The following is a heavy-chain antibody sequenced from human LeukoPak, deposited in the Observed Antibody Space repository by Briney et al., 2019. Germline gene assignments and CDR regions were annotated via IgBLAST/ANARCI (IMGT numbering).Heavy chain of an antibody. J-gene: IGHJ6*02. CDR3: ARGESWYSSSWYGDYYYGMDV. Sequence: SETLSLTCAVYGGSFSGYYWSWIHQPPGKGLEWIGEINHSGSTNYNPSLKSRVTISVDTSKNQFSLKLSSVTAADTAVYYCARGESWYSSSWYGDYYYGMDVWGQGTTVTVSS. CDR2: INHSGST. D-gene: IGHD6-13*01. CDR1: GGSFSGYY. V-gene: IGHV4-34*01.